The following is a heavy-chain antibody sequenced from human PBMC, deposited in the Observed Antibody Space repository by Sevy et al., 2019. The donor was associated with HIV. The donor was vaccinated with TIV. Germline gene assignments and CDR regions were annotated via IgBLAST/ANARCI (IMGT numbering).Heavy chain of an antibody. V-gene: IGHV5-51*01. CDR1: GYTFSNYW. CDR2: IYPGDSDT. J-gene: IGHJ4*02. Sequence: GKSLKISCKGSGYTFSNYWIGWMRQMPGKGLEWMGVIYPGDSDTRYSPSFQGQVNISADKSSSTAYLQWSSLKTSDTAIYYCARYPIVVVPAAEYYFDYWGQGTLVTVSS. D-gene: IGHD2-2*01. CDR3: ARYPIVVVPAAEYYFDY.